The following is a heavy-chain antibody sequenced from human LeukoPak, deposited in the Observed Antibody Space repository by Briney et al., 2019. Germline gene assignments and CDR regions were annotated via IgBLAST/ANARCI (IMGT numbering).Heavy chain of an antibody. CDR2: VSLSGLT. CDR3: ARSAFLVTAPGLYYFDY. V-gene: IGHV4-4*02. D-gene: IGHD6-13*01. CDR1: GGSITSTNW. Sequence: SETLSLTCGVSGGSITSTNWWSWVRQPPGQGLEWIGEVSLSGLTNYNPSLSSRIIMALDTSKNHLSLHLTSVTAADTAVYYCARSAFLVTAPGLYYFDYWGQGTLVAVSS. J-gene: IGHJ4*02.